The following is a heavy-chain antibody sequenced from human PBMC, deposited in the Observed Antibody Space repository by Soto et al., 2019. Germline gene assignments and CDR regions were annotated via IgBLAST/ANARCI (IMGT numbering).Heavy chain of an antibody. D-gene: IGHD5-12*01. J-gene: IGHJ3*02. V-gene: IGHV1-8*02. CDR1: GCTFSSYA. CDR2: MNPNSGNT. CDR3: AAAYVDIVATTPDAFDI. Sequence: ASVKVSCKASGCTFSSYAINWVRQATGQGLEWMGWMNPNSGNTGYAQKFQGRVTMTRNTSISTAYMELSSLRSEDTAVYYCAAAYVDIVATTPDAFDIWGQGTMVTVSS.